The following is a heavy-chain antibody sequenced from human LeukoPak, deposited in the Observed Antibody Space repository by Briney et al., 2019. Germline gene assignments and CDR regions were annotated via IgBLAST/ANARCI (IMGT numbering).Heavy chain of an antibody. V-gene: IGHV3-15*01. CDR1: GFNFANAY. J-gene: IGHJ4*02. D-gene: IGHD3-16*01. Sequence: KTGGSLRHSCAASGFNFANAYMSWVRQAPGKGLEWVGRIKNKVGGGTADYSAPVKGRFTISRDDSKNTLYLQMNSLKTEDTAVYYCTSDWGVLADNWGQGTLVTVSS. CDR3: TSDWGVLADN. CDR2: IKNKVGGGTA.